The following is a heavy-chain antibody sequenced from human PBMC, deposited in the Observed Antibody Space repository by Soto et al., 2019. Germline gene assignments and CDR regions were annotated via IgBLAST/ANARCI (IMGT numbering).Heavy chain of an antibody. Sequence: QVQLVQSGAEVKKPGSSMKVSCKASGGTFSSYAISWVRQAPGQGLEWMGGIIPIFGTANYAQKFQGRVTITADESTSTAYMELSSLGSEDTAVYYCARVRVRFLEWLGSEGWGQGTLVTVSS. CDR2: IIPIFGTA. D-gene: IGHD3-3*01. CDR3: ARVRVRFLEWLGSEG. V-gene: IGHV1-69*12. CDR1: GGTFSSYA. J-gene: IGHJ4*02.